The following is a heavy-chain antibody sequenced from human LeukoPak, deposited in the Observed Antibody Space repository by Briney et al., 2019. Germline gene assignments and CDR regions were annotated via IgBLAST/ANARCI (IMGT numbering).Heavy chain of an antibody. D-gene: IGHD2-2*02. J-gene: IGHJ6*03. CDR3: ARELRYCSSTSCYTAPYYYYYMDV. V-gene: IGHV3-30*01. CDR1: GFTFSNYA. CDR2: ISYDGSNK. Sequence: GRSLRLSCAASGFTFSNYAMHWVRQAPGKGLEWVAVISYDGSNKYYADSVKGRFTISRDNSKNTLYLQMNSLRAEDTAVYYCARELRYCSSTSCYTAPYYYYYMDVWGKGTTVTVSS.